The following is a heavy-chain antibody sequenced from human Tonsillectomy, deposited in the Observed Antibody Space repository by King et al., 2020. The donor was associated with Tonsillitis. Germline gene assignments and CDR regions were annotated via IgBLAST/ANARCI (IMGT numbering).Heavy chain of an antibody. CDR3: ARGIAAPDPFDF. Sequence: VQLVESGGGLVKPGGSLRLSCAASGLTFSSYTMNWVRQAPGKGLEWVSSINIYYADAVKGRFTISRDNAKNSLYLQMNSLRAEDTAVYYCARGIAAPDPFDFWGQGTLVTVSS. CDR2: INI. CDR1: GLTFSSYT. D-gene: IGHD6-25*01. V-gene: IGHV3-21*01. J-gene: IGHJ4*02.